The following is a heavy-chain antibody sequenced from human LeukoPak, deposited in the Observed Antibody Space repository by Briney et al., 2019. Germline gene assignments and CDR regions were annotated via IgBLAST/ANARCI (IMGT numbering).Heavy chain of an antibody. CDR1: GGSISSYY. CDR2: IYTSGST. Sequence: KPSETQSLTCTVSGGSISSYYWSWIRQPAGKGLEWIGRIYTSGSTNYNPSLKSRVTMSVDTSKNQFSLKLSSVTAADTAVYYCASGGTYDYVWGSYRPNDAFDIWGQGTMVTVSS. D-gene: IGHD3-16*02. V-gene: IGHV4-4*07. CDR3: ASGGTYDYVWGSYRPNDAFDI. J-gene: IGHJ3*02.